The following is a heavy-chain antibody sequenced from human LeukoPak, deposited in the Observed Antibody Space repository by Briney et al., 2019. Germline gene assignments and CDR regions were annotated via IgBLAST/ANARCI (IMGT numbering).Heavy chain of an antibody. CDR2: IYYSGST. CDR3: AREDCSGTSCSEYV. CDR1: GDSISSYY. D-gene: IGHD2-2*01. J-gene: IGHJ6*02. V-gene: IGHV4-59*01. Sequence: PSETLSLTCTVSGDSISSYYWSWIRQSPGEGLEWIGYIYYSGSTNYNPSLKSRVTISVDTSKNQFSLKLSSVTAADTAVCYCAREDCSGTSCSEYVWGQGTTVTVSS.